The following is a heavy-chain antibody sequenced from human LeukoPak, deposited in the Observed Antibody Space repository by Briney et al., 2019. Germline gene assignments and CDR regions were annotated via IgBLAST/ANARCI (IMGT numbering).Heavy chain of an antibody. D-gene: IGHD6-6*01. CDR3: ARGRSSSRSIDY. CDR2: INHSGST. CDR1: GGSFSGYY. V-gene: IGHV4-34*01. Sequence: SSETLSLTCAVYGGSFSGYYWSWIRQPPGKGLEWIGEINHSGSTNYNPSLKSRVTISVDTSKNQFSLKLSSVTAADTAVYYCARGRSSSRSIDYWGQGTLVTVSS. J-gene: IGHJ4*02.